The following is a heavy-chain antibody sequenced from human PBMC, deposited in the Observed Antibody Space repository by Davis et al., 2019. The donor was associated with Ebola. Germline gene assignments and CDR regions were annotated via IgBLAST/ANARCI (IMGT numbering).Heavy chain of an antibody. CDR3: ARAPQKYYYDSSGYYVYWYFDL. CDR2: INHSGST. J-gene: IGHJ2*01. CDR1: GGSFSGYY. D-gene: IGHD3-22*01. Sequence: SETLSLTCAVYGGSFSGYYWSWIRQPPGKGLEWNGEINHSGSTNYNPSLKSRVTISVDTSKDQFPLKLSSVTAADTAVYYCARAPQKYYYDSSGYYVYWYFDLWGRGTLVTVSS. V-gene: IGHV4-34*01.